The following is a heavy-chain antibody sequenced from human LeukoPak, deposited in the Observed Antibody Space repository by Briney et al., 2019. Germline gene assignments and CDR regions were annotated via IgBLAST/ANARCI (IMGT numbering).Heavy chain of an antibody. D-gene: IGHD3-22*01. J-gene: IGHJ4*02. V-gene: IGHV3-48*03. CDR2: ISSSGSTI. Sequence: GGSLRLSCAASGFTFSSYEMNWVRQAPGKGLEWVSYISSSGSTIYYADSVKGRFTISRDNDKNSLYLQMNSLKAEDTAVYYCTRDDSSGSREGFDYWGQGTLVTVSS. CDR1: GFTFSSYE. CDR3: TRDDSSGSREGFDY.